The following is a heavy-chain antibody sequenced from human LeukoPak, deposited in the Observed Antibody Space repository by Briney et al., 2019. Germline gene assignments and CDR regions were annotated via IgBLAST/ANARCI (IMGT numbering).Heavy chain of an antibody. CDR1: GFTFTSSA. CDR3: AADPTTRRAFDI. CDR2: IVVGSGNT. J-gene: IGHJ3*02. V-gene: IGHV1-58*02. Sequence: ASVKVSCKASGFTFTSSAMQWVRQARGQRLEGIGWIVVGSGNTNYAQKFQERVTITRDMSTSTAYMELSSLRSEDTAVYYCAADPTTRRAFDIWGQGTMVTVSS. D-gene: IGHD1-7*01.